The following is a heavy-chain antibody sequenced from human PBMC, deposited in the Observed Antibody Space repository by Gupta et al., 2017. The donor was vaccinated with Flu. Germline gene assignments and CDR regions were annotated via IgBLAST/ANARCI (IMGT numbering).Heavy chain of an antibody. J-gene: IGHJ3*02. CDR3: ARERGPFDAFDI. V-gene: IGHV3-33*01. CDR1: TLRSKG. CDR2: IWTDGVHK. D-gene: IGHD3-10*01. Sequence: TLRSKGMHWVRQAPGKGLEWVAVIWTDGVHKFYGDSVEGRFTISRDDSKNTLYLQMNSLRAEDSAVYYCARERGPFDAFDIWGQGTMVTVSS.